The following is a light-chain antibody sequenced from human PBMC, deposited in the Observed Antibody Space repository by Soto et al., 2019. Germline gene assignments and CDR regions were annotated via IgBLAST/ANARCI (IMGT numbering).Light chain of an antibody. CDR2: DAF. Sequence: EIELTQSPATLSLSPGERATLSCRASQSVGIYLTWYQQKPGQAPGLLIYDAFNRATDIPARFSGSGSGTDFTLTISSLEPEDFAVYYCQQRYNWPPITFGQGTRLEIK. J-gene: IGKJ5*01. V-gene: IGKV3-11*01. CDR3: QQRYNWPPIT. CDR1: QSVGIY.